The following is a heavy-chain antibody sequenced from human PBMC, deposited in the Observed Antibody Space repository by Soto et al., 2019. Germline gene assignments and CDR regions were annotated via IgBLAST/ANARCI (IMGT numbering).Heavy chain of an antibody. D-gene: IGHD4-17*01. CDR2: IYYSGST. CDR3: ARRGMNGVNWFDP. CDR1: GGSISSSSYY. J-gene: IGHJ5*02. V-gene: IGHV4-39*01. Sequence: SETLSLTCTVSGGSISSSSYYWGWIRQPPGKGLEWIGSIYYSGSTYYNPSLKSRVTISVDTSKNQFSLKLSSVTAADTAVYYCARRGMNGVNWFDPWGQGTLVTVSS.